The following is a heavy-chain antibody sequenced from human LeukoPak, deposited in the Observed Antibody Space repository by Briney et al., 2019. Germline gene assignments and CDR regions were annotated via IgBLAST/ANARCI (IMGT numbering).Heavy chain of an antibody. CDR1: GFTFSSYD. CDR3: ARGGNSSSWYNSDY. CDR2: IGTAGDT. V-gene: IGHV3-13*01. J-gene: IGHJ4*02. Sequence: GSLRLSCAASGFTFSSYDMHWVRQATGKGLEWVSAIGTAGDTYYPGSVKGRFTISRENAKNSLYLQMNSLRAEDTAVYYCARGGNSSSWYNSDYWGQGTLVTVSS. D-gene: IGHD6-13*01.